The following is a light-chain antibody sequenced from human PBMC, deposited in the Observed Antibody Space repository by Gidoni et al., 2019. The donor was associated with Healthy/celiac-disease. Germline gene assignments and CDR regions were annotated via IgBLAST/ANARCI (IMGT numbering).Light chain of an antibody. J-gene: IGKJ2*01. CDR1: QSISSW. V-gene: IGKV1-5*03. Sequence: TCRASQSISSWLAWYQQKPGKAPKLLIYKASSLESGVPSRFSGSGSGTEFTLTISSLQPDDFATYYCQQYNSHMYTFGQGTKLEIK. CDR2: KAS. CDR3: QQYNSHMYT.